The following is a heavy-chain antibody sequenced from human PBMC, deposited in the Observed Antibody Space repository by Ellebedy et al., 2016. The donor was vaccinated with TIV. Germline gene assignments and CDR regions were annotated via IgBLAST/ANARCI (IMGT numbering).Heavy chain of an antibody. CDR1: GNTFTSYW. CDR3: ARIGYSYGAFPDY. D-gene: IGHD5-18*01. J-gene: IGHJ4*02. V-gene: IGHV5-51*01. Sequence: GESLKISXKDSGNTFTSYWIGWVRQMPGKGLEWMGIIYPGDSDTRYSPSFQGQVTISADKSINTAYLQWSSLKASDTAMYYCARIGYSYGAFPDYWGQGTLVTVSS. CDR2: IYPGDSDT.